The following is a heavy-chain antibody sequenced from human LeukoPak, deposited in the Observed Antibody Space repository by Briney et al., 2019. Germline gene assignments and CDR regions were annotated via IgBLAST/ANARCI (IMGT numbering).Heavy chain of an antibody. D-gene: IGHD2-15*01. CDR1: GATFSSYA. CDR2: IVPIFGTA. V-gene: IGHV1-69*13. CDR3: ARRGKYCSGGSCYYFDY. J-gene: IGHJ4*02. Sequence: GASVTVSCTSSGATFSSYAISWVRQAPGQGLEWRGGIVPIFGTANYAQKFQGRVTITADEYTSTAYMELSSLRSEDTAVYYCARRGKYCSGGSCYYFDYWGQGTLVTVSS.